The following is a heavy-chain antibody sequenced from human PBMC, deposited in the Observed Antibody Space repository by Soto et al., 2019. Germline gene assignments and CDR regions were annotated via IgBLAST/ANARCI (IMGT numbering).Heavy chain of an antibody. CDR1: GGTLSSYT. V-gene: IGHV1-69*08. CDR2: VIPNLGVT. CDR3: ARDKGYCSDTSCTDFDY. Sequence: QVQLVQSGAEVKKPGSSVKVSCKASGGTLSSYTFSWVRPALGQGLEWMGRVIPNLGVTNYAKKFQGRFTIVVDTSTSTAYMELNSLRYEDTAVYYCARDKGYCSDTSCTDFDYWGQGTLVTVSS. D-gene: IGHD2-15*01. J-gene: IGHJ4*02.